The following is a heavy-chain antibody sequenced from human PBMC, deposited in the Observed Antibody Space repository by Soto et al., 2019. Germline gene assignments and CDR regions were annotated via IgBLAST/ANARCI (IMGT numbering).Heavy chain of an antibody. V-gene: IGHV3-23*01. Sequence: GGSLRLSCAASGFTFSSYAMSWVRQAPGKGLEWVSAISGSGGSTYYADSVKGRFTISRDNSKNTLYLQMNSLRAEDTAVYYCAKDKWSVTIFGVVIPPIFDYWGQGTLVTVSS. D-gene: IGHD3-3*01. CDR1: GFTFSSYA. CDR3: AKDKWSVTIFGVVIPPIFDY. J-gene: IGHJ4*02. CDR2: ISGSGGST.